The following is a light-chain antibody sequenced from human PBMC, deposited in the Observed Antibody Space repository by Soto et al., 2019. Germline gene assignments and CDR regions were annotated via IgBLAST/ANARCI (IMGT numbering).Light chain of an antibody. J-gene: IGKJ1*01. CDR1: QGISTY. Sequence: DIQMTQSPASVCASVGDRVTITCRASQGISTYLNWYQQKPGKAPKLLIYAASSLQSRVPSRFSGSGSETDFTLTISSLQPEDFATYSCQQSYSTTWTFGQGTKVDIK. V-gene: IGKV1-39*01. CDR3: QQSYSTTWT. CDR2: AAS.